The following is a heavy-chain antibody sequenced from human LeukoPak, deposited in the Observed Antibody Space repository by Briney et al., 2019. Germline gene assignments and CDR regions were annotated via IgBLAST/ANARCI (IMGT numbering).Heavy chain of an antibody. V-gene: IGHV3-30*02. Sequence: GGSLRLSCAASGFTFSSSGMHWVRQAPGKGPEWVAFIRYDGSNKDYADSVKGRFTISRDNSKTTLYLQMNSLRAEDTALYYCVKVGLVAARPNNFDCWGQGTLVTVSS. J-gene: IGHJ4*02. CDR2: IRYDGSNK. CDR1: GFTFSSSG. D-gene: IGHD6-6*01. CDR3: VKVGLVAARPNNFDC.